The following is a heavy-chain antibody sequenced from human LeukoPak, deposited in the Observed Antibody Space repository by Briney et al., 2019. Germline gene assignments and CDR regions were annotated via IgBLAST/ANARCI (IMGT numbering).Heavy chain of an antibody. J-gene: IGHJ6*02. CDR1: GGSFSGYY. CDR3: ARALDTAVATFYYYYYGMDV. Sequence: SETLSLTCAVYGGSFSGYYWSWIRQPPEKGLEWIGEITPTGSTNYNPSLRSRVTISVDTSKNQFSLRLSSVTAADTAVYYCARALDTAVATFYYYYYGMDVWGQGTTVTVSS. CDR2: ITPTGST. D-gene: IGHD4-17*01. V-gene: IGHV4-34*01.